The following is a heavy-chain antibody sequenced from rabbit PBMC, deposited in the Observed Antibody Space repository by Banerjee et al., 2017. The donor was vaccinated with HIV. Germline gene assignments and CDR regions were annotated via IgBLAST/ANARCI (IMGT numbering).Heavy chain of an antibody. CDR1: GFDFSSNG. J-gene: IGHJ3*01. Sequence: QQQLVESGGGLVKPGASLTLTCKASGFDFSSNGISWVRQAPGKGLEWIACVGSSGNTYYASWAKGRFTISKTSSTTVTLQMTSLTAADTATYFCARTGAYAGGGYALGLWGQGTLVTVS. V-gene: IGHV1S45*01. CDR3: ARTGAYAGGGYALGL. CDR2: VGSSGNT. D-gene: IGHD8-1*01.